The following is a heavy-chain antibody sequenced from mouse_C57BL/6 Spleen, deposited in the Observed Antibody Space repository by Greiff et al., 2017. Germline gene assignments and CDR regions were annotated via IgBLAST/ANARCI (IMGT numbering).Heavy chain of an antibody. D-gene: IGHD2-3*01. Sequence: QVQLQQPGAELVKPGASVTLSCKASGYTFTSYWMHWVKQRPGQGLEWIGMIHPKSGSTNSNEKFKSKATLTVDKSSSTAYMQLSSLTSEDSAVYDWSRSSYEGYWYARDDWGQGTSVTVSS. CDR2: IHPKSGST. V-gene: IGHV1-64*01. CDR3: SRSSYEGYWYARDD. J-gene: IGHJ4*01. CDR1: GYTFTSYW.